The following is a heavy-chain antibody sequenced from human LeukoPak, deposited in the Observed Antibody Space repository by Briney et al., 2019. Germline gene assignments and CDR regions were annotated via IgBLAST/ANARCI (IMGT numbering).Heavy chain of an antibody. V-gene: IGHV4-39*01. CDR1: GGSISSSSYY. J-gene: IGHJ4*02. D-gene: IGHD3-22*01. CDR3: ATAIDYYDSSGYYWDY. Sequence: PSETLSLTCTVSGGSISSSSYYWGWIRQPPGKGLEWIGSIYYSGSTYYNPSLKRRVTISVDTSKNQFSLKLSSVTAADTAVYYCATAIDYYDSSGYYWDYWGQGTLVTVSS. CDR2: IYYSGST.